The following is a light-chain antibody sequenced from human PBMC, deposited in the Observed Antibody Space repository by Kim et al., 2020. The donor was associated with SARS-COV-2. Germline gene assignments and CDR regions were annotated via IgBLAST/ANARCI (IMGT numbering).Light chain of an antibody. CDR3: QQHDKSPQT. V-gene: IGKV3-20*01. J-gene: IGKJ1*01. Sequence: SPGESATLSCRASQSVRTSKLAWYQHRPGQAPRLLVYETSIRATGIPDRFSGSGSGTDFTLTISRLEPEDFAVYYCQQHDKSPQTFGRGTKVDIK. CDR2: ETS. CDR1: QSVRTSK.